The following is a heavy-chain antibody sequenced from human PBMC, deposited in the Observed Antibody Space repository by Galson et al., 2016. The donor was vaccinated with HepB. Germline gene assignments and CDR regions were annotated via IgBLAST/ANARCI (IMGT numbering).Heavy chain of an antibody. CDR1: GFTFSSYA. Sequence: SLRLSCAASGFTFSSYAMYWVRQAPGKGLEWVAVISYAGSNKYYADSVKGRFTISRDNSKNTLFLQMNSLRAEDTAVYYCAKEPAPVGNYGVYYYYGMDVWGQGTTVTVSS. CDR2: ISYAGSNK. V-gene: IGHV3-30*18. J-gene: IGHJ6*02. D-gene: IGHD4-17*01. CDR3: AKEPAPVGNYGVYYYYGMDV.